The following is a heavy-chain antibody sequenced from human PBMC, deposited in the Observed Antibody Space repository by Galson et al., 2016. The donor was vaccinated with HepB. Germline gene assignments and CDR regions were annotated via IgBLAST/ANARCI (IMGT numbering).Heavy chain of an antibody. CDR2: ISGSGGIT. CDR3: AKEVEDIVATTYYYSGMDV. J-gene: IGHJ6*04. D-gene: IGHD5-12*01. V-gene: IGHV3-23*01. CDR1: GFTFSSYA. Sequence: SLRLSCAASGFTFSSYAMNWVRQAPGKGLEWVSAISGSGGITHYTDSVRGRFTISRDNSKNTLYLQMNSLRAEDTAVYYCAKEVEDIVATTYYYSGMDVWGKGTTVTVSS.